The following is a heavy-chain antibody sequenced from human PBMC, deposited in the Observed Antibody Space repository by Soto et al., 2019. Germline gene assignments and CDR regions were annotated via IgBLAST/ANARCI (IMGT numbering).Heavy chain of an antibody. CDR1: GGTFSSYT. V-gene: IGHV1-69*02. D-gene: IGHD2-8*01. Sequence: QVQLVQSGAEVQKPGSSVKVSCKASGGTFSSYTISWVRQAPGQGLEWMGRIIPILGIANYAQKFQGRVTITADKSTSTAYMELSSLRSEDTAVYYCARVPTTVYASSYFDYWGQGTLVTVSS. CDR3: ARVPTTVYASSYFDY. J-gene: IGHJ4*02. CDR2: IIPILGIA.